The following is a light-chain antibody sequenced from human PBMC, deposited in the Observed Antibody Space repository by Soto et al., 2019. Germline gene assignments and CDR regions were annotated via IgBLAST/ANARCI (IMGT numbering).Light chain of an antibody. Sequence: EIVMTQSPATLSVSPGERASLSCRASQSVGSNLAWYQQTAGQAPRLLIYGASTRATGIPARFSGSGSGTEFTPTLSSLQSEDFAVYSCQQYTNWPSTFGQGTKLEIK. CDR1: QSVGSN. CDR3: QQYTNWPST. J-gene: IGKJ2*01. CDR2: GAS. V-gene: IGKV3-15*01.